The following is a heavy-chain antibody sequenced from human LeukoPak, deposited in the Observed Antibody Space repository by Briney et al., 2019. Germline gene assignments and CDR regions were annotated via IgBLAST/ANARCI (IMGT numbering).Heavy chain of an antibody. CDR1: GYSFTGYW. CDR2: IYPGDSDT. CDR3: ARHREVATIHYYYYMDV. J-gene: IGHJ6*03. V-gene: IGHV5-51*01. Sequence: GESLKISCKGSGYSFTGYWIGWVRQMPGKGLEWMGIIYPGDSDTRYSPSFQGQVTISADKSISTAYLQWSSLKASDTAMYYCARHREVATIHYYYYMDVWGKGTTVTVSS. D-gene: IGHD5-24*01.